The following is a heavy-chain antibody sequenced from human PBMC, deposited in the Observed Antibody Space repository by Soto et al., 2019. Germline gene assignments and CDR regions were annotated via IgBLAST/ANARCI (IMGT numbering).Heavy chain of an antibody. J-gene: IGHJ3*02. CDR2: ISAYNGNT. Sequence: ASVKVSCKASGYTFTSYGISWVRQAPGQGLEWMGWISAYNGNTNYAQKLQGRVTMTTDTSTSTAYMELRSLRSDDTAVYYCAREIHFFCSGGSCYSRFDAFDIWGQGTMVTVSS. CDR1: GYTFTSYG. D-gene: IGHD2-15*01. V-gene: IGHV1-18*01. CDR3: AREIHFFCSGGSCYSRFDAFDI.